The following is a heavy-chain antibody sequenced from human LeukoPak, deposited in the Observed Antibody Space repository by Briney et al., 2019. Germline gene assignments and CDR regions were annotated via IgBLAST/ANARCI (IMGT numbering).Heavy chain of an antibody. CDR1: GFTFSNHA. CDR2: IKQDGSEK. J-gene: IGHJ6*03. V-gene: IGHV3-7*01. CDR3: ARVVAPHNYYYYYYMDV. Sequence: GGSLRLYCAASGFTFSNHAMSWVRQAPGKGLEWVANIKQDGSEKYYVDSVKGRFTISRDNAKNSLYLQMNSLGAEDTAVYYCARVVAPHNYYYYYYMDVWGKGTTVTISS. D-gene: IGHD5-12*01.